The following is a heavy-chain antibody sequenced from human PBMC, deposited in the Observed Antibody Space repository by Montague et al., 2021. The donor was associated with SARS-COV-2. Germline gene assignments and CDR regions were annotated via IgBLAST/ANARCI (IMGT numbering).Heavy chain of an antibody. D-gene: IGHD4-17*01. J-gene: IGHJ4*02. Sequence: SETLSLTCIVSGRSVRSYYWSWIRQPPGKGLEWIGYIYDSGSTNXXPSLKSRVTISVDTSKNQFFLKLSSVTATDTAVYYCARENTVTTFGGPYYIDSWGQGTLVTVSA. CDR2: IYDSGST. CDR3: ARENTVTTFGGPYYIDS. V-gene: IGHV4-59*02. CDR1: GRSVRSYY.